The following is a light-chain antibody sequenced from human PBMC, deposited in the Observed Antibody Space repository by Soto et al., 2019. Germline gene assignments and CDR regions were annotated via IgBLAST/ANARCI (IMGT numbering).Light chain of an antibody. J-gene: IGKJ1*01. CDR1: QSISSW. CDR2: KAS. Sequence: DIKMTQSPSTLSASVGDRVTITCRASQSISSWLAWYQQKPGKATKLLIYKASSLESGVPSRCSGSGSGKEFNLTISSLQPDDFATYYCQQYNSYPWTFGQGTKVEIK. V-gene: IGKV1-5*03. CDR3: QQYNSYPWT.